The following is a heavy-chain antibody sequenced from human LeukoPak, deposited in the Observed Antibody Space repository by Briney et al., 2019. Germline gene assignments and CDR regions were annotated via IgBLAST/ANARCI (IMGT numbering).Heavy chain of an antibody. V-gene: IGHV4-31*03. CDR1: GGSISSGGYY. CDR3: ARAPQGSWYLFDY. Sequence: SETLSLTCTVSGGSISSGGYYWSWIGQHPGKGLEWIGYIYYSGSTYYNPSLKSRVTISVDTSKNQFSLKLSSVTAADTAVYYCARAPQGSWYLFDYWGQGTLVTVSS. CDR2: IYYSGST. J-gene: IGHJ4*02. D-gene: IGHD6-13*01.